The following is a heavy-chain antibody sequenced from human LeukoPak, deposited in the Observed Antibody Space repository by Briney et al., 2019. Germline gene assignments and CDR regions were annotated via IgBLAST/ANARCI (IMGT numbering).Heavy chain of an antibody. CDR1: GFTFNIYT. CDR2: ISSSGDYI. J-gene: IGHJ4*02. CDR3: ARGTMVTVNFDY. V-gene: IGHV3-21*01. D-gene: IGHD4-11*01. Sequence: TGGSLRLSCAASGFTFNIYTMNWVRQAPGKGLEWVASISSSGDYIYYADSMKGRFTISRDNAKNSLYLQMSSLRAEDTAVYYCARGTMVTVNFDYWGQGTLVTVSS.